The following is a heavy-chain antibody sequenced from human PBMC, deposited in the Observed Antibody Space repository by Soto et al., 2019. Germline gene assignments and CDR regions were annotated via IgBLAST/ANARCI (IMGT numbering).Heavy chain of an antibody. Sequence: QVQLVASGGGVVQPGRSLRLSCAASGFTFSSYGMHWVREAPGKGLEWVAVIWYDGSNKYYADSVKGRFTISRDNSKNTLYLQMNSLRAEDTAVYYCARDSRYSSSVAWYWGQGTLVTVSS. CDR1: GFTFSSYG. CDR2: IWYDGSNK. CDR3: ARDSRYSSSVAWY. V-gene: IGHV3-33*01. J-gene: IGHJ4*02. D-gene: IGHD6-13*01.